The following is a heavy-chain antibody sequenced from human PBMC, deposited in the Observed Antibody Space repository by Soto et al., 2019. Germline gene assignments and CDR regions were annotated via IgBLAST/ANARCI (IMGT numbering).Heavy chain of an antibody. CDR1: GFTVKNYQ. V-gene: IGHV3-53*01. CDR3: ARDPSTTGYYGLDV. Sequence: EVQLVESGGGLIQPGGSLRLSCAASGFTVKNYQMNWVRQAPGKGLEWVSVIYSGGVTYYPDSVKGRFTTIRDTSKNTVYLQMNSLRADDTAMCYCARDPSTTGYYGLDVWGQGTTVTVSS. CDR2: IYSGGVT. J-gene: IGHJ6*02.